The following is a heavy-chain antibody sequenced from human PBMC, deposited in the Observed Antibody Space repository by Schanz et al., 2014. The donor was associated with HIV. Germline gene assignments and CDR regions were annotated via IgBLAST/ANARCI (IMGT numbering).Heavy chain of an antibody. Sequence: VQLVESGGGLVQPGGSLKLSCAASGFTFSGSAMHWVRQASGKGLEWVAAMWYDESHKGYADSVKGRFTISRDNSKNTLYLHVNSLRAEDTAVYYCAKDSGDSGGYYTYYFDYWGQGIPVTVSS. J-gene: IGHJ4*02. D-gene: IGHD3-22*01. CDR3: AKDSGDSGGYYTYYFDY. CDR1: GFTFSGSA. CDR2: MWYDESHK. V-gene: IGHV3-33*06.